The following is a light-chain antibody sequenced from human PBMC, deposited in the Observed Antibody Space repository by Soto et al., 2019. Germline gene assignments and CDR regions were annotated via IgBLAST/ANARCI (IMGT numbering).Light chain of an antibody. Sequence: QSVLTQPPSASGTPGQRVTISCSGSSSNIESNTVNWYQQVSGMAPKHLIYSNDQRPSGVPDRFSASKSGTLASLAISGLQSEDEAEYYCSSYTNINTRACVFGTGTKLTVL. CDR2: SND. V-gene: IGLV1-44*01. CDR3: SSYTNINTRACV. CDR1: SSNIESNT. J-gene: IGLJ1*01.